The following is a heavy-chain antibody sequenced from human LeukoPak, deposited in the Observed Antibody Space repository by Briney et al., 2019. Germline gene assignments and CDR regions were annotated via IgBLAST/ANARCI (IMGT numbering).Heavy chain of an antibody. D-gene: IGHD3-22*01. CDR2: IYPSDSDS. J-gene: IGHJ4*02. V-gene: IGHV5-51*01. CDR1: GYSFTTNW. CDR3: ARRPPYESGPYFDY. Sequence: GESLKISCKGYGYSFTTNWIGWVRQMPGKGLEWMGIIYPSDSDSRYSPSFQGQVTISVDKSISTAYLQWNSLKASDTAIYYCARRPPYESGPYFDYWGQGTLVTVSS.